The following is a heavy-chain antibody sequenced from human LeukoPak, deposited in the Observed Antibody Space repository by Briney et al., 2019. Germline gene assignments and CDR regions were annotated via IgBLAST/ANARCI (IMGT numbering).Heavy chain of an antibody. CDR1: GGSFSGYY. D-gene: IGHD3-22*01. Sequence: SETLSLTCAVYGGSFSGYYWSWIRQPPGKGLEWIGEINHSGSTNYNPSLRSRVTISVDTSKNQFSLKLSSVTAADTAVYYCARVYYYDSSGGCWFDPWGQGTLVTVSS. CDR2: INHSGST. J-gene: IGHJ5*02. CDR3: ARVYYYDSSGGCWFDP. V-gene: IGHV4-34*01.